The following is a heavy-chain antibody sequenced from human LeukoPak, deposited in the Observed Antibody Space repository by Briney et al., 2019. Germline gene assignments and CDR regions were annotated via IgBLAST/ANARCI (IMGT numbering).Heavy chain of an antibody. CDR1: GFTFDDYA. D-gene: IGHD6-19*01. V-gene: IGHV3-23*01. Sequence: GGSLRLSCAASGFTFDDYAMHWVRQAPGKGLEWVSAISGSGGSTYYADSVKGRFTISRDNSKNTLYLQMNSLRAEDTAVYYCAKDREASSGWPYYFDYWGQGTLVTVSS. J-gene: IGHJ4*02. CDR3: AKDREASSGWPYYFDY. CDR2: ISGSGGST.